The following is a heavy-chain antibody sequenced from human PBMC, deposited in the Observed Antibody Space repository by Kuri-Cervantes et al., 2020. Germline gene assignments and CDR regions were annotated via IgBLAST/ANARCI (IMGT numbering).Heavy chain of an antibody. CDR3: ARGPYYDILTGYYWYYYYYGMDV. CDR1: GYSITTGYY. V-gene: IGHV4-38-2*02. J-gene: IGHJ6*02. D-gene: IGHD3-9*01. CDR2: ISHSANT. Sequence: SETLSLTCTVAGYSITTGYYWCWIRQPPGKGLEWIGSISHSANTYYNPSLKSRVTYYNPSLKSRVSISVDTSKNQFSLKLSSVTAADTAVYYCARGPYYDILTGYYWYYYYYGMDVWGQGTTVTVSS.